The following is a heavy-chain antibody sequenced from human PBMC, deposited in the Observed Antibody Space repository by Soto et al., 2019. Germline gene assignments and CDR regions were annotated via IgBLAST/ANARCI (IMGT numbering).Heavy chain of an antibody. J-gene: IGHJ5*02. V-gene: IGHV4-30-2*01. CDR3: ARRMTTVTSNWFDP. D-gene: IGHD4-4*01. Sequence: SETLSPTSHISGCSISTHYYPWSWFRQPPGKGLEWIGYIYHTGTTYYNPSLSSRFTISVDNSKNQFSLKLSSVTAADTAVYYCARRMTTVTSNWFDPWGQG. CDR2: IYHTGTT. CDR1: GCSISTHYYP.